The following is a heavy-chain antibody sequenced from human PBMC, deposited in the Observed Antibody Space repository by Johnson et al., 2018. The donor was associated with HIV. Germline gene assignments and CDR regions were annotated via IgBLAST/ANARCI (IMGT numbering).Heavy chain of an antibody. J-gene: IGHJ3*02. CDR3: ARDKANWGPSRDVGAFDI. D-gene: IGHD7-27*01. CDR1: GFTFSNAW. Sequence: VQLVESGGGLVKPGGSLRVSCAASGFTFSNAWMNWVRQAPGKGLEWVGRIRSKTDGGTTEYAAPVKGRFTISRDDSKNTLYLQMNSLRAEDTAVYYCARDKANWGPSRDVGAFDIWGQGTMVTVSS. CDR2: IRSKTDGGTT. V-gene: IGHV3-15*01.